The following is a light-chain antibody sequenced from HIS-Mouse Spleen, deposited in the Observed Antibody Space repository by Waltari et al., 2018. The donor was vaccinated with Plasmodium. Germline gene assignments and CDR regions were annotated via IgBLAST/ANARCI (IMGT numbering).Light chain of an antibody. V-gene: IGKV3-15*01. CDR1: QSVSSN. CDR2: GAS. J-gene: IGKJ3*01. CDR3: QQYNNRSFP. Sequence: EIVMTQSPATLSVSPGERATLSCRASQSVSSNLAWYQQKPGQAPRLLIYGASTRATGFPARFMGMWSGTEFTLPLRSLQSEDFAVYYCQQYNNRSFPFGPGTKVDIK.